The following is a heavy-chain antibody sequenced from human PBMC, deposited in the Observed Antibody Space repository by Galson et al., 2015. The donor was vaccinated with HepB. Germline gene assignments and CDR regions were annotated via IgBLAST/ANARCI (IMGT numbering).Heavy chain of an antibody. D-gene: IGHD5-24*01. J-gene: IGHJ4*02. Sequence: SLRLSCAASGFSFDSYGMNWVRQAPGKGLEWIPYVSVSGNISYYADSVKGRFTISRDNAKNSLFLQMDSLRVEDTAVYYCAQMVYWGQGALVSVSS. CDR1: GFSFDSYG. V-gene: IGHV3-48*03. CDR2: VSVSGNIS. CDR3: AQMVY.